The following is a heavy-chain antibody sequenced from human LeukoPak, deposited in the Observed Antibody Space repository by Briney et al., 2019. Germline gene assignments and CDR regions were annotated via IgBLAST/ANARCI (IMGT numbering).Heavy chain of an antibody. D-gene: IGHD3-22*01. CDR3: ARDHHRRLYDSQARNTFDI. CDR1: GLTFSDYY. Sequence: GGSLRLSCAASGLTFSDYYMSWIRQAPGKGLEWVSYISSSGSTIYYADSVKGRFTISRDNAKNSLYLQMNSLRAEDTAVYYCARDHHRRLYDSQARNTFDIWGQGTMVTVSS. V-gene: IGHV3-11*04. J-gene: IGHJ3*02. CDR2: ISSSGSTI.